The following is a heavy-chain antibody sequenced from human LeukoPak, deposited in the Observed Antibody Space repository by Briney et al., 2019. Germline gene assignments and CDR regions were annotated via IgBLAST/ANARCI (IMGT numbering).Heavy chain of an antibody. CDR2: ISSSSSYI. Sequence: GGSLRLSCAASGFTFSTYSMNWVRQAPGKGLEWVSSISSSSSYIYYADSVKGRITISRDNAKNSLYLQMDSLRAEDTAVYYCARDFSGSHHLIGYWGQGTLVTVSS. D-gene: IGHD1-26*01. V-gene: IGHV3-21*01. CDR1: GFTFSTYS. CDR3: ARDFSGSHHLIGY. J-gene: IGHJ4*02.